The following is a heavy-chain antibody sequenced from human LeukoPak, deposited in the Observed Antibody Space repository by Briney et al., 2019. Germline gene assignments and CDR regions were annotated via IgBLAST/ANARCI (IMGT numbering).Heavy chain of an antibody. V-gene: IGHV3-21*01. J-gene: IGHJ4*02. CDR3: ARAYPRVGAILALLYY. CDR1: GFTFISYS. Sequence: GGSLRLSCAASGFTFISYSMNWVRQAPGKGLEWVSSISSSSSYIYYADSVKGRFTISRDNAKNSLYLQMNSLRAEDTAMSYLARAYPRVGAILALLYYWGQGTLVTVSS. CDR2: ISSSSSYI. D-gene: IGHD1-26*01.